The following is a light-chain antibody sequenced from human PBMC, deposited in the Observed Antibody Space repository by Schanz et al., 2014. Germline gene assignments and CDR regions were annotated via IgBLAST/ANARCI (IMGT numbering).Light chain of an antibody. V-gene: IGLV2-14*02. Sequence: QSALAQPASVSGSPGQSITISCTGTTRDVANHNIVSWYQQHPGKAPKLMIYDDIKRPSGVSIRFSGSTSGNTASLTVSGLQAEDEADYYCRSYAGSNNFYVFGTGTKLTVL. J-gene: IGLJ1*01. CDR1: TRDVANHNI. CDR3: RSYAGSNNFYV. CDR2: DDI.